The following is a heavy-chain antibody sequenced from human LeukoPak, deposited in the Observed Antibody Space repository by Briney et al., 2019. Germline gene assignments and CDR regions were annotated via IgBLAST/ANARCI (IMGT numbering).Heavy chain of an antibody. J-gene: IGHJ3*02. V-gene: IGHV3-30*02. D-gene: IGHD2-8*01. Sequence: PGGSLRLSCAASGFTFRSHDMHWVRQAPGKGLEWVTPVRFDGSDKKYADSVKGRFTISRDNSKNTLSLQMISLRTEDTAMYYCAKSLYPDAFDIWGPGTMVTVS. CDR1: GFTFRSHD. CDR2: VRFDGSDK. CDR3: AKSLYPDAFDI.